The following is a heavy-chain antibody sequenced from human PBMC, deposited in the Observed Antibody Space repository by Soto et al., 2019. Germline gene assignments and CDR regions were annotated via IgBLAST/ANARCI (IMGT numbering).Heavy chain of an antibody. V-gene: IGHV1-58*02. CDR2: IVVGSGNT. D-gene: IGHD2-15*01. CDR3: AAEPRYCSGGSCDTDAFDI. CDR1: GFTFTSSA. Sequence: SVKVSCKASGFTFTSSAMQWVRQARGQRLEWIGWIVVGSGNTNYAQRFQERVTIIRDMSTSTAYMELSSLRSEDTAVYYCAAEPRYCSGGSCDTDAFDIWGQGTMVTVSS. J-gene: IGHJ3*02.